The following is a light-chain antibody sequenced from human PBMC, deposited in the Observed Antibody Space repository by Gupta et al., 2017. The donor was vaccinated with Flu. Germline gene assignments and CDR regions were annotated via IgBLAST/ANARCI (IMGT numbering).Light chain of an antibody. CDR1: ILPKQY. J-gene: IGLJ1*01. CDR2: QDT. V-gene: IGLV3-25*02. Sequence: ELTQPPSVSVYPGQTATITCSGDILPKQYAYWYQHKPGRTPVMVIYQDTARLSDTPNRFSGSTSETTATLTITGVREEDEADYYCQSLDSSGTYVFGTGTRLTVL. CDR3: QSLDSSGTYV.